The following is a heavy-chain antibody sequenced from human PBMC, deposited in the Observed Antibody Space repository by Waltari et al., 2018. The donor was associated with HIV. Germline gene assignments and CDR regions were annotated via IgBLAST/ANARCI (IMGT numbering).Heavy chain of an antibody. J-gene: IGHJ6*02. V-gene: IGHV1-2*02. CDR2: IKPKRGGK. Sequence: QVELVQSGAEVKKPGASVKVSCKASGYTFTDNYIPWVRQAPGHGLEWMGEIKPKRGGKKHAQKFQGRVTMTRDTSMSTVYMEVSRLTSDDTAVYYCARGGASTTPRDYNYYGLDVWGQGTTVTVSS. CDR1: GYTFTDNY. D-gene: IGHD2-2*01. CDR3: ARGGASTTPRDYNYYGLDV.